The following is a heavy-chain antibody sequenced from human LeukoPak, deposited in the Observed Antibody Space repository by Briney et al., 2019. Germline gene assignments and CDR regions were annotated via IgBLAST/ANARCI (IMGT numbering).Heavy chain of an antibody. J-gene: IGHJ4*02. Sequence: GGSLRLSCAASGFTFTNAWMSWVRQAPGKGLEWVGRIKSKIDGGTTDYAAPVKGRFTISRDDSKNTLYLQMNSLRAEDTAVYYCAKERNWVSDYWGQGTLVTVSS. V-gene: IGHV3-15*01. CDR3: AKERNWVSDY. CDR1: GFTFTNAW. CDR2: IKSKIDGGTT. D-gene: IGHD7-27*01.